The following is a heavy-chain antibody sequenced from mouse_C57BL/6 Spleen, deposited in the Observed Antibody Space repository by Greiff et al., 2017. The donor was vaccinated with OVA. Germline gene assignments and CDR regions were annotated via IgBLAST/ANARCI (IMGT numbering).Heavy chain of an antibody. Sequence: QVQLKESGPGLVAPSQSLSITCTVSGFSLTSYAISWVRQPPGKGLEWLGVICTGGGSNYNSALKSRLSISKDNSKSQVFLKMNSLQTDDTARYYCDRRGTTVEFDYWGQGTTLTVSS. CDR1: GFSLTSYA. J-gene: IGHJ2*01. D-gene: IGHD1-1*01. CDR2: ICTGGGS. CDR3: DRRGTTVEFDY. V-gene: IGHV2-9-1*01.